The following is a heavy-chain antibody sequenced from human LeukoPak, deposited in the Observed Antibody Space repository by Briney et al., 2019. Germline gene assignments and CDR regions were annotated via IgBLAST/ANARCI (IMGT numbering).Heavy chain of an antibody. CDR2: IYPGDSDT. V-gene: IGHV5-51*01. J-gene: IGHJ6*02. D-gene: IGHD2-2*02. CDR3: ARLPGYCSSTSCYNYYYYGMDV. CDR1: GYIFTSYW. Sequence: GASLQISCKGSGYIFTSYWIGWGRQLPGKGLEWMGIIYPGDSDTRYSPSFQGQVTISADKSISTAYLQWSSLKASDTAMYYCARLPGYCSSTSCYNYYYYGMDVWGQGTTVTVSS.